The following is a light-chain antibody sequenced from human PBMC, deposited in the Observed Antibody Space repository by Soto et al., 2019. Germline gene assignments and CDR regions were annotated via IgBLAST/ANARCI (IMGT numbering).Light chain of an antibody. Sequence: QSALAQPASVSGSPGQSITISCIGTRSDIGGYNYVSWHQQHPGKAPKLMIYDAYERPLGVSNRFSGSKSGNTAPLTISGVQNEDAADYYWISYTADRYDVFGRETTLTV. J-gene: IGLJ1*01. CDR1: RSDIGGYNY. CDR2: DAY. V-gene: IGLV2-14*03. CDR3: ISYTADRYDV.